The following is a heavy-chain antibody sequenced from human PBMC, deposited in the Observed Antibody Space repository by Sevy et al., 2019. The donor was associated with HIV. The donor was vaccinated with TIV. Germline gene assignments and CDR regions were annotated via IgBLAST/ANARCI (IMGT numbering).Heavy chain of an antibody. V-gene: IGHV3-15*01. CDR2: IKSEFDGGAI. CDR3: ITDPAYRGYDEEVINYYFYGMDV. CDR1: GFTFSSAW. Sequence: GGSLRLSCTASGFTFSSAWMSWVRQAPGKGLEWVGRIKSEFDGGAIDYAATVKGRFSISREDSKNTVYLQMNSLKTEDTAVYYCITDPAYRGYDEEVINYYFYGMDVWGQGTTVTVS. D-gene: IGHD5-12*01. J-gene: IGHJ6*02.